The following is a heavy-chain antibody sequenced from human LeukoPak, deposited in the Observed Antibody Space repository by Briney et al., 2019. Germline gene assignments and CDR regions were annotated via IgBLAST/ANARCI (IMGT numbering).Heavy chain of an antibody. CDR1: GYTFSTYP. CDR3: ARVVVPHNWFAP. Sequence: GASVKVSCKASGYTFSTYPMNWVRQAPGQGLEWMGWINTNTGSPTYAQGLTGRFVFSLDTSVSTAFLQINSLKAEDTAVYYCARVVVPHNWFAPWGQETLVTVSS. V-gene: IGHV7-4-1*02. J-gene: IGHJ5*02. CDR2: INTNTGSP. D-gene: IGHD2-2*01.